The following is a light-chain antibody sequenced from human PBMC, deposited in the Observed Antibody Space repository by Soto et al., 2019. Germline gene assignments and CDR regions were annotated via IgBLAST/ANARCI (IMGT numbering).Light chain of an antibody. Sequence: DIVMTQSPDSLTLSLGERATINCKSSQSVFSRFRNKNYLGWFQQKPGQTPRLLIYWASTRESGVSDRFSGSGSGTYFTLTINSLQAEDVAVYYCQQYYPTPTWTFGQGTKVEV. CDR2: WAS. J-gene: IGKJ1*01. V-gene: IGKV4-1*01. CDR3: QQYYPTPTWT. CDR1: QSVFSRFRNKNY.